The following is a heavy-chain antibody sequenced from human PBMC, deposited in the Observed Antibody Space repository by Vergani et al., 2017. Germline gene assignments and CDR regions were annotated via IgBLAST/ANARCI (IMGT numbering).Heavy chain of an antibody. Sequence: QVQLQESSPGLVKPSETLSLTCTVSGGSISSFYWSWIRQPPGKGLEWIGYISYSGGTNYNPSLKSRVTISVDTSKNQFSLKLSSVTAADTAVYYCARSPPMDVWGKGTTVTVSS. CDR2: ISYSGGT. J-gene: IGHJ6*03. CDR3: ARSPPMDV. CDR1: GGSISSFY. V-gene: IGHV4-59*12.